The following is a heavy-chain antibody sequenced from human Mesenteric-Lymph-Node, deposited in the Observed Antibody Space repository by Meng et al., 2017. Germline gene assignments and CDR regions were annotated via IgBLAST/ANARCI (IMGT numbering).Heavy chain of an antibody. D-gene: IGHD4-23*01. CDR2: ILHSGTS. J-gene: IGHJ4*02. CDR3: AKTHYHSGNNFYELVY. CDR1: GYSISNGYC. Sequence: SETLSLTCSVSGYSISNGYCWVWIRQSPGKGLEWIARILHSGTSDCNPSLKSRATISIDTSKNQFSQKLTSVTAADTAVYYCAKTHYHSGNNFYELVYWGQGTLVTVSS. V-gene: IGHV4-38-2*01.